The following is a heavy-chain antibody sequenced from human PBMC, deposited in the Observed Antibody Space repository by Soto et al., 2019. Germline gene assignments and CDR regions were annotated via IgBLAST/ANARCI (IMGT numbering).Heavy chain of an antibody. V-gene: IGHV4-34*01. CDR2: INHSGST. CDR3: ARGPSSSSLYDFWSGYSPPGDY. Sequence: TSETLSLTCAVYGGSFSGYYWSWIRQPPGKGLEWIGEINHSGSTNYNPSLKSRVTISVDTSKNQFSLKLSSVTAADTAVYYCARGPSSSSLYDFWSGYSPPGDYWGQGTLVTVSS. J-gene: IGHJ4*02. D-gene: IGHD3-3*01. CDR1: GGSFSGYY.